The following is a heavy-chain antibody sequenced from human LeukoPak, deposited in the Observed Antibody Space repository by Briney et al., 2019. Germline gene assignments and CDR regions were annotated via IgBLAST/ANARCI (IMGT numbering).Heavy chain of an antibody. CDR3: ATSSSWPSNWFDP. V-gene: IGHV4-39*07. D-gene: IGHD6-13*01. Sequence: PSETLSLTCTVSGGSISSSSYYWGWIRQPPGKGLEWIGSIYYSGSTYYNPSLKSRVTISVDTSKNQFSLKLSSVTAADTAVYYCATSSSWPSNWFDPWGQGTLVTVSS. CDR1: GGSISSSSYY. J-gene: IGHJ5*02. CDR2: IYYSGST.